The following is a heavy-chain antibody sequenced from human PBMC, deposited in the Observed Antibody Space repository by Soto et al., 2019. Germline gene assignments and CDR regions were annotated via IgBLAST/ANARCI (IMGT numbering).Heavy chain of an antibody. Sequence: ASVNVSCKAFVGTFNSYGISWLGQAPGQGLDWMGVIIPLYGTVNYAQKLQGRVSITADKSTSTAYVDLSSLRSDDTAVYYCARVRVIRGVIPSHFGLWGQGTLVTVSS. D-gene: IGHD3-10*01. J-gene: IGHJ4*02. CDR3: ARVRVIRGVIPSHFGL. V-gene: IGHV1-69*06. CDR2: IIPLYGTV. CDR1: VGTFNSYG.